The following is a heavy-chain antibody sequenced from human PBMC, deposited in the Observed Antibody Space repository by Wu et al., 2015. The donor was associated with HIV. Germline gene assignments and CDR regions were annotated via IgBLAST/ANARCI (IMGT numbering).Heavy chain of an antibody. V-gene: IGHV1-2*02. Sequence: QVQLVQSGPEVKRPRASVKVSCRSSQSTFSDYYIHWVRQGPWTRDLSGWGGSILRLGDTDSAHTFVGRLTMTRDTSIATAYLELTWLTYDDTATIFCARGPSSSRWELNPYYYHYYMDVWGTGTPVTVSS. CDR1: QSTFSDYY. J-gene: IGHJ6*03. CDR2: SILRLGDT. CDR3: ARGPSSSRWELNPYYYHYYMDV. D-gene: IGHD4-23*01.